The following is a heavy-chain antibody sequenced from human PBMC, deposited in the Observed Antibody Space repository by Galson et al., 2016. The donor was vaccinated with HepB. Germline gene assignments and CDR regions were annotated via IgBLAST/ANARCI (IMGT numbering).Heavy chain of an antibody. J-gene: IGHJ3*01. CDR3: ARDQGGFDL. V-gene: IGHV4-34*01. Sequence: SETLSLTCGVSGGSFIGYYWIWIRQPPGGGLECIGIITPSGSTDCNSSLKSRVSMSVDTAKNQFSLHLSSVNAADTAVYYCARDQGGFDLWGQGTMVTVSS. D-gene: IGHD2-15*01. CDR2: ITPSGST. CDR1: GGSFIGYY.